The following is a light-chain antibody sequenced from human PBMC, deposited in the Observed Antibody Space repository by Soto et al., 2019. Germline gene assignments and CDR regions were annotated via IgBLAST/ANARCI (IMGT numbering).Light chain of an antibody. CDR2: EVN. Sequence: QSVLTQPPSASGSPGQSVTISCTGTSSDVGGYNHVSWYQQHSGKAPKLMIYEVNKRPSGVPDRFSGSKSGNTASLTVSGLQAEDEAEYYCSSYAGSRYVFGTGTKVTVL. CDR3: SSYAGSRYV. J-gene: IGLJ1*01. CDR1: SSDVGGYNH. V-gene: IGLV2-8*01.